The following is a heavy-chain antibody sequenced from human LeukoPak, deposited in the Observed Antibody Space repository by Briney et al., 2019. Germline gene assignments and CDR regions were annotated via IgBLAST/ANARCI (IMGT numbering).Heavy chain of an antibody. Sequence: PSETLSLTCTVSGGSISSSSYYWGWIRQPPGKGLEWIGSIYYSGSTYYNPSLKSRVTISVDTSKNQFSLKLSSVTAADTAVYYCARGPARGDTAIVPFDYWGQGTLVTVSS. D-gene: IGHD5-18*01. J-gene: IGHJ4*02. CDR2: IYYSGST. CDR3: ARGPARGDTAIVPFDY. V-gene: IGHV4-39*01. CDR1: GGSISSSSYY.